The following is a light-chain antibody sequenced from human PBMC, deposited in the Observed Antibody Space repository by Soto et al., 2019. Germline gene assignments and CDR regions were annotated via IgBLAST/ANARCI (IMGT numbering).Light chain of an antibody. CDR3: QQSNSSPRA. CDR1: QSISNY. CDR2: AAS. J-gene: IGKJ1*01. V-gene: IGKV1-39*01. Sequence: DIQMTQSPSSLSASVGDRVTITCRASQSISNYLHWYQQKPGKAPKLLMYAASSLQSGVPSRSNRRGCGIDYTLGISSLQPEDFATCYCQQSNSSPRAFGQWTMVEMK.